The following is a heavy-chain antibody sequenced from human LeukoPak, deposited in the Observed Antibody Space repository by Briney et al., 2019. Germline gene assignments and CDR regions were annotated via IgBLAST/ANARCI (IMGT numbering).Heavy chain of an antibody. CDR3: ARVKGGSAELDI. D-gene: IGHD3-10*01. J-gene: IGHJ3*02. V-gene: IGHV3-23*01. Sequence: GGSLRLSCAGSGFTFSSYAMSWVRQAPGKGLEWVSTISGSGGAGTYYADSVKGRFTISRDNAKDSLYLQMNSLRAEDTAVYYCARVKGGSAELDIWSQGTMVTVSS. CDR1: GFTFSSYA. CDR2: ISGSGGAGT.